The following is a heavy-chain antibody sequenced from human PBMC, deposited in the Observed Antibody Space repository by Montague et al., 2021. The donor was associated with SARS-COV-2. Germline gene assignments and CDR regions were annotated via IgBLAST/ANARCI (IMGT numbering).Heavy chain of an antibody. D-gene: IGHD3-3*01. Sequence: SETLSLTCTVSGVSVTDYYWCWIRQPSAKGLVWVGDVLYNKGTNFNPSLHSRVAISVVTSNNQFYLRLPSVTAADTAFYYCVRRPHYDGLSGPPDFWGQGTLVTVSS. CDR1: GVSVTDYY. V-gene: IGHV4-59*08. J-gene: IGHJ4*02. CDR3: VRRPHYDGLSGPPDF. CDR2: VLYNKGT.